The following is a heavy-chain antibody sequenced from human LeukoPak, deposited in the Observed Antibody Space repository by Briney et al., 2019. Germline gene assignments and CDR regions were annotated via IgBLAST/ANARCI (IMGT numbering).Heavy chain of an antibody. D-gene: IGHD6-6*01. CDR1: GYTFTGYY. CDR2: INPNRGGT. Sequence: AAVAVSCKASGYTFTGYYMHWVRQAPGQGLEGMGWINPNRGGTNYAQKFQGRVTMTRDTSISTAYMELSRLRSDDTAVYYCARDSSSSAFRPQAYDYWGQGTLVTVSS. V-gene: IGHV1-2*02. J-gene: IGHJ4*02. CDR3: ARDSSSSAFRPQAYDY.